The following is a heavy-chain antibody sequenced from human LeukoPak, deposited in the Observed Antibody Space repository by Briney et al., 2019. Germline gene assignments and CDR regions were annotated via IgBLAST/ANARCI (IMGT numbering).Heavy chain of an antibody. CDR2: INPNSGGT. CDR1: GYTFTGYY. Sequence: ASVKVSCKASGYTFTGYYIHWLRQAPRQGLEWMGCINPNSGGTNYAQKFQGRVTVTRDTSTSTAYMELSRLTSDDTAVYYCARGPSHGAFDIWGQGTKFTVSS. CDR3: ARGPSHGAFDI. J-gene: IGHJ3*02. V-gene: IGHV1-2*02.